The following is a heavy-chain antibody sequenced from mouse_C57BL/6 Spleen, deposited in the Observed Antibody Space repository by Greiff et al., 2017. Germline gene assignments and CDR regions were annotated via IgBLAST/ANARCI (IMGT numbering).Heavy chain of an antibody. Sequence: VQLQQSGPELVKPGASVKISCKASGYTFTDYYMNWVKQSHGKSLEWIGDLNPDNGGTSYNQKFKGKATLTVDKSSSTAYMELRSLTSEDSAVYYCARRAHYGNYCALWGQGTLVTVSA. J-gene: IGHJ3*01. CDR3: ARRAHYGNYCAL. D-gene: IGHD2-1*01. CDR1: GYTFTDYY. V-gene: IGHV1-26*01. CDR2: LNPDNGGT.